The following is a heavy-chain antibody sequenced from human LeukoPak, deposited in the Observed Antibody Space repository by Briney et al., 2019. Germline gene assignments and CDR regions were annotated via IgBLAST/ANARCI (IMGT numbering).Heavy chain of an antibody. CDR3: ARGVIAVANTFNWFDP. D-gene: IGHD6-19*01. V-gene: IGHV1-69*13. Sequence: GASVKVSCKASGYTFTSYGISWVRQAPGQGLEWMGGIIPIFGTANYAQKFQGRVTITADESTSTAYMELSSLRSEDTAVYYCARGVIAVANTFNWFDPWGQGTLVTVSS. CDR2: IIPIFGTA. J-gene: IGHJ5*02. CDR1: GYTFTSYG.